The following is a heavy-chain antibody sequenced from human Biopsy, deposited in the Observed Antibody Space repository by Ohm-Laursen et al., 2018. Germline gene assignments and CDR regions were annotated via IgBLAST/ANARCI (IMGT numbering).Heavy chain of an antibody. Sequence: SETLSLTCTVSGASISSAAYHWSWIRQLPGKGLEWIGYISHSGSTSYNPSLRSLVTISTDTSTNQFSLKVRSVTAADTAMYYCAVATSGTSLYDPWGQGILVTVSS. D-gene: IGHD6-13*01. J-gene: IGHJ5*02. CDR1: GASISSAAYH. V-gene: IGHV4-31*01. CDR3: AVATSGTSLYDP. CDR2: ISHSGST.